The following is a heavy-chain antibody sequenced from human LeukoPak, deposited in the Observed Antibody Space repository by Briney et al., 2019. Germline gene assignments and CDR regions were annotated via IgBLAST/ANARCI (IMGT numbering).Heavy chain of an antibody. CDR1: GGSISSYY. D-gene: IGHD4-17*01. J-gene: IGHJ4*02. Sequence: SETLSLTCTVSGGSISSYYWSWIRQPPGKGLEWIGYIYYSGSTNYNPSLKSRVTISVDTSKNQFSLKLSSVTAADTAVYYCARTSVYGDYPFDYWGQGTLVTVSS. CDR3: ARTSVYGDYPFDY. CDR2: IYYSGST. V-gene: IGHV4-59*08.